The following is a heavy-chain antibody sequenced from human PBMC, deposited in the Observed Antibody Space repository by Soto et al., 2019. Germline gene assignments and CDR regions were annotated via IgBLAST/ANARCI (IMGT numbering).Heavy chain of an antibody. Sequence: GVTLRRSGAAAGFTFSHAWMSWVRQAPGKGLECVGRIKSKAEGETKDYGARGRGRFTTARDESKDRLYRQMNSLRIEDTATVYCCVAKRRARYSLSGYWFETWGPGTLVTVSS. V-gene: IGHV3-15*01. CDR2: IKSKAEGETK. D-gene: IGHD2-15*01. CDR3: CVAKRRARYSLSGYWFET. J-gene: IGHJ5*02. CDR1: GFTFSHAW.